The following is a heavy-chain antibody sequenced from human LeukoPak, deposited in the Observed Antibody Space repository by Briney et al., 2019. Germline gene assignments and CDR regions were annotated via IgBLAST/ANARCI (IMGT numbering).Heavy chain of an antibody. V-gene: IGHV4-4*07. CDR2: IETSGNT. CDR3: ARGGSLTYYYDSSGYFAFDY. CDR1: GGSISSYY. D-gene: IGHD3-22*01. Sequence: SETLSLTCTVSGGSISSYYWSWIRQPAGKGLEWIGRIETSGNTNYKPSLKSRVTMSVDTSKNQFSLKLSSVTAADTAVYYCARGGSLTYYYDSSGYFAFDYWGQGTLVTVSS. J-gene: IGHJ4*02.